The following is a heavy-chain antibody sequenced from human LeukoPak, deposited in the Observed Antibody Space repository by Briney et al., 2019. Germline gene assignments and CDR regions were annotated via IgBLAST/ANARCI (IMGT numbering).Heavy chain of an antibody. D-gene: IGHD3-22*01. V-gene: IGHV3-21*01. CDR3: ARHVVAVGFDY. CDR1: GFTFNRYN. Sequence: GGSLRLSCAASGFTFNRYNMNWVRRAPGKGLEWVSSITSSSSYIYYADSVKGRFTISRDNAKNSLSLQMNSLRAEDTAVYYCARHVVAVGFDYWGQGTLVTVSS. CDR2: ITSSSSYI. J-gene: IGHJ4*02.